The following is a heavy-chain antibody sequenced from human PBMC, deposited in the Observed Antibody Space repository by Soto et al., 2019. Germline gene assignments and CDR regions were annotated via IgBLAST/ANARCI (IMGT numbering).Heavy chain of an antibody. J-gene: IGHJ5*02. Sequence: SETLSLTCTFSGSSIRGWIRQPPGKGLEWIGYIYYSGSTNYNPSLKSRVTISVDTSKNQFSLKLSSVTAADTAVYYCARVLFGRGNWFDPWGQGTLVTVSS. CDR2: IYYSGST. CDR3: ARVLFGRGNWFDP. CDR1: GSSI. D-gene: IGHD3-3*01. V-gene: IGHV4-59*01.